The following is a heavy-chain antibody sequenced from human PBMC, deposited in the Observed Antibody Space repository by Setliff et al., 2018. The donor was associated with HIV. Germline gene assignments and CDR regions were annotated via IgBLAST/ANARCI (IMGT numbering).Heavy chain of an antibody. CDR1: GYTFPSFY. J-gene: IGHJ6*03. Sequence: ASVKVSCKASGYTFPSFYVHWVRQAPGKGLEWMGYFDPQDGETIYAQRFQGRVTITADESSSTAYMELSSLRYGDTAVYYCARVTTVVTDPLYYHYMDVWGKGTTVTVSS. V-gene: IGHV1-24*01. CDR2: FDPQDGET. CDR3: ARVTTVVTDPLYYHYMDV. D-gene: IGHD2-15*01.